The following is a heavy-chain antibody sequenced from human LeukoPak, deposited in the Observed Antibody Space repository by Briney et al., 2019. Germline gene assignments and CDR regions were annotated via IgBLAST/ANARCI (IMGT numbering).Heavy chain of an antibody. CDR2: INTIGST. CDR1: GDSISSFY. V-gene: IGHV4-4*09. D-gene: IGHD3-3*01. J-gene: IGHJ6*03. CDR3: ARHAIYGVYNYYYYYYMDV. Sequence: SETLSLTCTVSGDSISSFYWSWIRQPPGKVLECIGYINTIGSTNYYASLKSRVAISVDKSKNQFSLKLTSVPAADTAVYYCARHAIYGVYNYYYYYYMDVWGRGTTVTVSS.